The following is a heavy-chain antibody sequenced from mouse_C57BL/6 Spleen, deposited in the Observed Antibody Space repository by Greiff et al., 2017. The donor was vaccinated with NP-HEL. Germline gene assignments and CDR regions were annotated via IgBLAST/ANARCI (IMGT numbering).Heavy chain of an antibody. CDR3: ARALRSYFDV. J-gene: IGHJ1*03. CDR2: ISSGSSTI. V-gene: IGHV5-17*01. CDR1: GFTFSDYG. Sequence: EVMLVESGGGLVKPGGSLKLSCAASGFTFSDYGMHWVRQAPEKGLEWVAYISSGSSTIYYADTVKGRFTISRDNAKNTLFLQMTSLRSEDTAMYYCARALRSYFDVWGTGTTVTVSS. D-gene: IGHD1-1*01.